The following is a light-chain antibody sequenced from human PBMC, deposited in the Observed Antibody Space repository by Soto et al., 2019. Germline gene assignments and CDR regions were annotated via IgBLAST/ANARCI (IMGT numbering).Light chain of an antibody. CDR3: QQYGSSGLT. V-gene: IGKV3-20*01. J-gene: IGKJ4*01. Sequence: EIVLTQSPGTVSLSPGERATLSCRASQSVSNSYLACYQQKPGKAPRLLIYDASSRATGIPARLSGSGSGTDFTLTISRLEPEDLAVYYCQQYGSSGLTFGGGTKVEIK. CDR2: DAS. CDR1: QSVSNSY.